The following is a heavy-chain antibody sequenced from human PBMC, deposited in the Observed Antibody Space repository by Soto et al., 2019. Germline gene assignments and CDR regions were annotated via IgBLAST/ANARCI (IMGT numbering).Heavy chain of an antibody. CDR3: ARNYGDPRVFDY. V-gene: IGHV4-59*01. CDR2: IYYSGST. J-gene: IGHJ4*02. D-gene: IGHD4-17*01. Sequence: PSETLSLTYTVSGGSIVSYYCSWIRQPPGKGLEWIGYIYYSGSTNYNPSLKSRVTISVDTSKNQFSLKLSSVTAADTAVNYCARNYGDPRVFDYWGQGTLVTVSS. CDR1: GGSIVSYY.